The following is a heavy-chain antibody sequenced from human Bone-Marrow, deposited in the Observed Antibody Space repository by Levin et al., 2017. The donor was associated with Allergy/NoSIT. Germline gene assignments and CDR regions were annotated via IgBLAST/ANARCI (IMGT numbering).Heavy chain of an antibody. CDR1: GFIFDDYA. Sequence: GGSLRLSCAASGFIFDDYAMHWVRQVPGKGLEWVSGISWNSGKIEYADSVKGRFTISRDNARNSLYLQMSSLRAEDTAFYYCIKAYASTWPTAWDYFAYWGQGTLVTVSS. CDR3: IKAYASTWPTAWDYFAY. CDR2: ISWNSGKI. D-gene: IGHD6-13*01. V-gene: IGHV3-9*01. J-gene: IGHJ4*02.